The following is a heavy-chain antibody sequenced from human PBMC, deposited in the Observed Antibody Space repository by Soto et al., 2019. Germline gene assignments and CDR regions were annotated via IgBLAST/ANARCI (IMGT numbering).Heavy chain of an antibody. CDR1: GYTFTSYY. V-gene: IGHV1-46*01. Sequence: QVHLVQSGAEVKRPGASVKVSCRASGYTFTSYYMNWVRQAPGQGLEWMGIIFPSSGSTNYAQKFRGRVTMTWDTSTTTVYMELSSLRSEDTAVYYCARDWELGYWGQGTLVTVSS. J-gene: IGHJ4*02. CDR2: IFPSSGST. CDR3: ARDWELGY. D-gene: IGHD1-26*01.